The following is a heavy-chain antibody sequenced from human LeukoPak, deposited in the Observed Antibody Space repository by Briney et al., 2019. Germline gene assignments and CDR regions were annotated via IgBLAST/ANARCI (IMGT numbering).Heavy chain of an antibody. CDR2: IYYSGST. CDR1: GGSISSSSYY. Sequence: SETLSLTCTVSGGSISSSSYYWGWIRQPPGKGLEWIGSIYYSGSTYYNPSLKSRVTISVDTSKNQFSLKLSSVTAADTAVYYCARITMIVVGVGPDAFDIWGQGTMVTVSS. CDR3: ARITMIVVGVGPDAFDI. V-gene: IGHV4-39*07. D-gene: IGHD3-22*01. J-gene: IGHJ3*02.